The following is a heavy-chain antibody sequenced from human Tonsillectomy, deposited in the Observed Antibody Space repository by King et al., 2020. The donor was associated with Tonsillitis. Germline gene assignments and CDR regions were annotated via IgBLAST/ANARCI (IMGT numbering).Heavy chain of an antibody. CDR1: GFTFSSYA. D-gene: IGHD3-22*01. V-gene: IGHV3-30*04. Sequence: VQLVESGGGVVQPGRSLRLSCAASGFTFSSYAMHWVRQAPGKGLEWVAVISYDGSNKYYADSVKGRFTISRANSKNTLYLQMNSLRPEDTIVYYCEKARGDTYYYDTGPDAFDIWGQGTMVTVSS. J-gene: IGHJ3*02. CDR3: EKARGDTYYYDTGPDAFDI. CDR2: ISYDGSNK.